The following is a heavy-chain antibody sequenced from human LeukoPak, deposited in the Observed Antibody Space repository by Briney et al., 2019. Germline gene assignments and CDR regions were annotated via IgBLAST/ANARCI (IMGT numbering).Heavy chain of an antibody. J-gene: IGHJ3*02. Sequence: GGSLRLSCAASGFTFSSYSMNWVRQAPGKGLEWVSSISSSSSYIYYADSAKGRFTISRDNAKNSLYLQMNSLRAEDTAVYYCAREATGHDAFDIWGQGTMVTVSS. D-gene: IGHD1-26*01. V-gene: IGHV3-21*01. CDR3: AREATGHDAFDI. CDR1: GFTFSSYS. CDR2: ISSSSSYI.